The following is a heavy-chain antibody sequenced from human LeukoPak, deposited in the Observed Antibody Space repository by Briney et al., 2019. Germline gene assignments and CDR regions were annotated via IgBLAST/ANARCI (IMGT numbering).Heavy chain of an antibody. J-gene: IGHJ4*02. Sequence: ASVKVSCKASGYTFTGYYMHWVRQAPGQGLEWMGWINPNSGGTNYAQRFQGRVTMTRDTSISTAYMELSGLRSDDTAVYYCARDRDGYNFRIDYWGQGTLVTVSS. CDR2: INPNSGGT. CDR3: ARDRDGYNFRIDY. CDR1: GYTFTGYY. D-gene: IGHD5-24*01. V-gene: IGHV1-2*02.